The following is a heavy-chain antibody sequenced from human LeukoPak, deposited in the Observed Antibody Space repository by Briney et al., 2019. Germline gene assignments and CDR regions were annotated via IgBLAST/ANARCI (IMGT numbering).Heavy chain of an antibody. V-gene: IGHV3-66*01. D-gene: IGHD4-17*01. CDR3: ARERYGDYGGFPLDY. CDR1: GFTVSSNY. J-gene: IGHJ4*02. CDR2: IYSGGST. Sequence: PGGSLRLSCAASGFTVSSNYMSWVRQAPGKGLEWVSVIYSGGSTYYADSVKGRFTISRDNSKNTLYLQMNSLRAEDTAVYYCARERYGDYGGFPLDYWGQGTLVTVSS.